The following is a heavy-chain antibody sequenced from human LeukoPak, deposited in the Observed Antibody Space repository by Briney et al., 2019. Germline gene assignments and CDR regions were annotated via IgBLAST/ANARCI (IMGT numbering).Heavy chain of an antibody. Sequence: SETLSLTCTVSGGSISSSSYYWGWIRQPPGKGLEWIGSIYYSGSTYYNPSLKSRVTISVDTSKNQFSLKLSSVTAADTAVYYCARLYYYGHGTMDVWGQGTTVTVSS. CDR2: IYYSGST. CDR1: GGSISSSSYY. D-gene: IGHD3-10*01. CDR3: ARLYYYGHGTMDV. V-gene: IGHV4-39*07. J-gene: IGHJ6*02.